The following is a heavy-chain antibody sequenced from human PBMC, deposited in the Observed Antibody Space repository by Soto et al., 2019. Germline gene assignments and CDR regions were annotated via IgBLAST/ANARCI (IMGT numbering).Heavy chain of an antibody. CDR2: ITISRSHV. Sequence: EVRLVESGGGLVKPGGSLRLSCAASGITFSRYYMNWIRQAPGKGLEWVASITISRSHVFYADSARGRFTSSKDNAENSPYLQMDSLGADASAVYHCAGTDESLDSWGQGTLVTLSS. CDR1: GITFSRYY. V-gene: IGHV3-21*01. J-gene: IGHJ4*02. CDR3: AGTDESLDS.